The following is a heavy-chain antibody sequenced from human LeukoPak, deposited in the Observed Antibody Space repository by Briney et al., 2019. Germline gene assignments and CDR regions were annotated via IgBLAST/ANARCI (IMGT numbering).Heavy chain of an antibody. J-gene: IGHJ4*02. CDR3: AKEMVLRYFDWSKN. CDR1: GFTFSSYA. V-gene: IGHV3-23*01. D-gene: IGHD3-9*01. Sequence: PGGSLRLSCAASGFTFSSYAMSWVRQAPGKGLEWVSAISGSGGSTYYADSVRGRFTISRDNSKNTLYLQMNSLRAEDTAVYYCAKEMVLRYFDWSKNWGQGTLVTVSP. CDR2: ISGSGGST.